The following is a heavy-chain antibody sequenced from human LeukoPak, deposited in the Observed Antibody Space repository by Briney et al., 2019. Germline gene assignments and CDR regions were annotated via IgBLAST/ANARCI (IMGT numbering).Heavy chain of an antibody. CDR2: IKSDGST. D-gene: IGHD3-22*01. Sequence: GGSLRLSCAASGFTFSSYWMHWVRQTPGKGLMWVARIKSDGSTIHADSVQGRFTISRDNAKNTVYLQMNSLRVDDTAIYYCARGGLRGGNYYDSSGYGRRNDYWGQGTLVTVSS. V-gene: IGHV3-74*01. J-gene: IGHJ4*02. CDR3: ARGGLRGGNYYDSSGYGRRNDY. CDR1: GFTFSSYW.